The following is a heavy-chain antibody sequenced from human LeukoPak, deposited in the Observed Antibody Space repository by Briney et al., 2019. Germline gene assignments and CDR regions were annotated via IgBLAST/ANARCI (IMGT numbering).Heavy chain of an antibody. CDR2: ISAYNGNT. J-gene: IGHJ4*02. V-gene: IGHV1-18*01. Sequence: ASVKVSCKASGYTFTSYGISWVRQAPGQGLEWMGWISAYNGNTNYAQKLQGRVTMTTDTSTSTAYMELRSLRSDDTAVYYCARDRGAVAEPYYFDYWGQGTLVTVSS. CDR3: ARDRGAVAEPYYFDY. D-gene: IGHD6-19*01. CDR1: GYTFTSYG.